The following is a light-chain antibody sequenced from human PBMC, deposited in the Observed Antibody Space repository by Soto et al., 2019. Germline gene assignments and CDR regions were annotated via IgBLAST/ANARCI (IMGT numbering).Light chain of an antibody. CDR1: QDISNH. V-gene: IGKV1-33*01. J-gene: IGKJ5*01. CDR2: DAS. CDR3: QQYYNLPIT. Sequence: DIQMTQSPSSLSAYVGDRVTITCQASQDISNHLNWYQQKPGKAPKLLIYDASNLETGVPSRFSGSGSGTDFTVTISSLQPEDFATYSCQQYYNLPITFGQGTRLEI.